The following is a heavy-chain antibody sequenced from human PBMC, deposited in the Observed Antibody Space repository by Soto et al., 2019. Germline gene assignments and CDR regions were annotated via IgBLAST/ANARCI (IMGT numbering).Heavy chain of an antibody. Sequence: QVQLVQSGAEVKKPGASVKVSCKASGYTFTSYGISWVRQAPGQGLEWMGWISAYNGNTNYAQKLQGRVTMTTDTTTSTAYMELRSLRSDDTAVYYCARGLDTAMVWGYYYYGMDVWGQGTTVTVSS. V-gene: IGHV1-18*01. J-gene: IGHJ6*02. D-gene: IGHD5-18*01. CDR3: ARGLDTAMVWGYYYYGMDV. CDR2: ISAYNGNT. CDR1: GYTFTSYG.